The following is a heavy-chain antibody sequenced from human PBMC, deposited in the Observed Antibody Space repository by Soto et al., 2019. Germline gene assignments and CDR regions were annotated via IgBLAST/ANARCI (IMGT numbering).Heavy chain of an antibody. V-gene: IGHV3-30*18. CDR1: GFTFSNYG. Sequence: QVQLVESGGGVVQPGRSLRLSCAASGFTFSNYGMYWVRQAPGKGLEWVGRISYDGSDQFYGDSVKGRFTISRDNSKNILYVQMNSLRSEDTAVYYCAKDTGADYWGQGTVVTVSA. J-gene: IGHJ4*02. CDR3: AKDTGADY. D-gene: IGHD3-10*01. CDR2: ISYDGSDQ.